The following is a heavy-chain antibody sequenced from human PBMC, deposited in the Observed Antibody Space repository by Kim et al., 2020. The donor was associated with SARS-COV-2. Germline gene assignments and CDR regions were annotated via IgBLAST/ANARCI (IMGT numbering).Heavy chain of an antibody. J-gene: IGHJ4*02. CDR2: IWYDGSNK. CDR3: ARGVCGSATCYTGGTYFDD. D-gene: IGHD2-2*02. Sequence: GGSLRLSCAASGFSFSTYGMHWVRQAPGKGLEWVARIWYDGSNKYYADSVKGRFTISRDNSKNTLFLQMTSLRVDDTAVYYCARGVCGSATCYTGGTYFDDWGQGTLVTVSS. V-gene: IGHV3-33*01. CDR1: GFSFSTYG.